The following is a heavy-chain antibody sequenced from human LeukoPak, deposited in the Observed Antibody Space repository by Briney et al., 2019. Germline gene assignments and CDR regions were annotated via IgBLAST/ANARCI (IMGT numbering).Heavy chain of an antibody. Sequence: SETLSLTCTVSGGSISSSSYYWGWIRQPPGKGLEWIGSIYYSGSTYYNPSLKSRVTISVDTSKNQFSLKLSSVTAADTAVYYCARPVYDFWSGCYDGDDYWGQGTLVTVSS. J-gene: IGHJ4*02. V-gene: IGHV4-39*01. CDR3: ARPVYDFWSGCYDGDDY. D-gene: IGHD3-3*01. CDR1: GGSISSSSYY. CDR2: IYYSGST.